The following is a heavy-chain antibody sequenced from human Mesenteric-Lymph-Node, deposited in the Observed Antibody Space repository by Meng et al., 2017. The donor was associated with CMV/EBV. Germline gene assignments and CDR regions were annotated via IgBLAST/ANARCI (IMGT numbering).Heavy chain of an antibody. D-gene: IGHD2-2*02. CDR1: GGSISSSSYY. Sequence: SETLSLTCTVSGGSISSSSYYWGWIRQPPGKGLEWIGSIYYSGSTYYNPSLKSRVTISVDTSKNQFSLKLSSVTAADTAVYYCARVPHYCSGTSCYIVWFDPWGQGTLVTVSS. CDR2: IYYSGST. CDR3: ARVPHYCSGTSCYIVWFDP. V-gene: IGHV4-39*01. J-gene: IGHJ5*02.